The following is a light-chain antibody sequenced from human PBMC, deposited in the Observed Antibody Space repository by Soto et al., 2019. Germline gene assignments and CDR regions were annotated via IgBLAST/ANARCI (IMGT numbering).Light chain of an antibody. CDR3: SSYTTSNTRQIV. V-gene: IGLV2-14*03. Sequence: QPALTQPASVSGSPGQSITISCTGTSSDVGGYNYVSWYQHHPGKAPKLMIFDVSNRPSGVSNRFSGSKSGSTASLTISGLQPEDEADYYCSSYTTSNTRQIVFGTGTKVTVL. CDR1: SSDVGGYNY. CDR2: DVS. J-gene: IGLJ1*01.